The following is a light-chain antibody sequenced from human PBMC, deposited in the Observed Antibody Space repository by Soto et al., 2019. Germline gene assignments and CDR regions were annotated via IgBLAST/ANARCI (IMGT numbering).Light chain of an antibody. CDR3: LHYFITPWT. CDR2: DAS. Sequence: EIVMTQSPATLSVSPGERATLSCRASQSVSSYLAWYQQKPGQAPRLLIYDASNRATGIPARFSGSGSGTDFTLTISSLQAEDVAVYYCLHYFITPWTFGQGTKVDI. CDR1: QSVSSY. V-gene: IGKV3D-15*01. J-gene: IGKJ1*01.